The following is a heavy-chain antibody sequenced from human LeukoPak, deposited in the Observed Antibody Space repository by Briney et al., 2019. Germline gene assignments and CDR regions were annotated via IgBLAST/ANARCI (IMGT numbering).Heavy chain of an antibody. J-gene: IGHJ5*02. Sequence: GASVKVSCKASGYTFTSYGISWVRQAPGQGLEWMGGIIPIFGTANYAQKFQGRVTITTDESTSTAYMELSSLRSEDTAVYYCARELVVVTTGWFDPWGQGTLVTVSS. D-gene: IGHD3-22*01. CDR3: ARELVVVTTGWFDP. CDR1: GYTFTSYG. V-gene: IGHV1-69*05. CDR2: IIPIFGTA.